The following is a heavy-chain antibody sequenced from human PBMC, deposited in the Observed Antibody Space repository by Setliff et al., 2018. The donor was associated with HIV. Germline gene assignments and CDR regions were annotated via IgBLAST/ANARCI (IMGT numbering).Heavy chain of an antibody. V-gene: IGHV1-46*01. J-gene: IGHJ4*02. CDR1: GYTFTSYY. D-gene: IGHD2-21*01. Sequence: GASVKVSCKASGYTFTSYYMHWVRQAPGQGLEWMGIINPSGGSTSYAQKFQGRVTMTRDTSTSTVYMELSSLRSEDTAVYYCARDPVSDNSATPYYFDYWGQGTLVTVSS. CDR2: INPSGGST. CDR3: ARDPVSDNSATPYYFDY.